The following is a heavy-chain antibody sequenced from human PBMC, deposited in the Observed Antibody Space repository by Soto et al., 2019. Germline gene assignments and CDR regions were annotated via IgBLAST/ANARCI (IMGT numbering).Heavy chain of an antibody. CDR1: GGSISSYY. V-gene: IGHV4-59*01. CDR3: AGITHLARDGDYALRSPYYYMDV. D-gene: IGHD4-17*01. J-gene: IGHJ6*03. Sequence: SETLSLTCTVSGGSISSYYWSWIRQPPGKGLEWIGYIYYSGSTNYNPSLKSRVTISVDTSKNQFSLKLSSVTAADTAVYYCAGITHLARDGDYALRSPYYYMDVWGKGTTVTVSS. CDR2: IYYSGST.